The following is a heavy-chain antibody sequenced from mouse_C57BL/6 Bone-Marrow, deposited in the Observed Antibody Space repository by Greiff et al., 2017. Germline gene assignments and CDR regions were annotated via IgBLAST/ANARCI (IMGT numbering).Heavy chain of an antibody. CDR2: INPSTGGT. V-gene: IGHV1-42*01. CDR3: AREDDGYYGFAY. D-gene: IGHD2-3*01. J-gene: IGHJ3*01. Sequence: EVQLQQPGPELVKPGASVKISCKASGYSFTSYYMNWVKQSPEQSLEWIGEINPSTGGTTYNQKFKAKATLTVDKSSSTAYMQLKSLTSEDSAVDYCAREDDGYYGFAYWGQGTLVTVSA. CDR1: GYSFTSYY.